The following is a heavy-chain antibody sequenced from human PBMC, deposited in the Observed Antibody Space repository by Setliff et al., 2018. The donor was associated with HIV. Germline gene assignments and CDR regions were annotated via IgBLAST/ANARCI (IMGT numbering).Heavy chain of an antibody. CDR1: GYSFTNYG. V-gene: IGHV1-3*01. CDR3: ARDSGDDYSDYYYYGMDV. D-gene: IGHD4-4*01. Sequence: GASVKVSCKASGYSFTNYGISWVRQAPGQRLEWMGWIHAGNGDTKYSQKFQGRVTFTWDTSASTAYMELSSLRSEDTALYYCARDSGDDYSDYYYYGMDVWGQGTTVTVSS. CDR2: IHAGNGDT. J-gene: IGHJ6*02.